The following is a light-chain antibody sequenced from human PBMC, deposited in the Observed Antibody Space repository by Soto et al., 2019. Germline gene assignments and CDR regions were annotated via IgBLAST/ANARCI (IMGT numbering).Light chain of an antibody. Sequence: EIVMTQSPGTLSGSPGGCATLSCRASQSDTSNLAWYQQKGGQAPRLLIYGTSTRATSVPARFSGSGSGTEFTLTISSLQSEDFAVYYCQQYNNWPYTFGQGTKLEIK. J-gene: IGKJ2*01. CDR2: GTS. V-gene: IGKV3-15*01. CDR3: QQYNNWPYT. CDR1: QSDTSN.